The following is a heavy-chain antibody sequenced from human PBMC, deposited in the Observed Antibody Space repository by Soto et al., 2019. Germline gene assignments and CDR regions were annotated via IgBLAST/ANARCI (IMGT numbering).Heavy chain of an antibody. V-gene: IGHV3-30-3*01. D-gene: IGHD6-13*01. CDR2: ISHDGSDK. Sequence: XECLRLSCAAYDFNFRTYSMHWVRQAPGKGLEWLTVISHDGSDKYYADSVKGRFTISRDNSKNKLFLQMNSLTTDDTAVYFCARTPLIRRQQPKTLQPSHELYSGYFDFWGRGSLVTVSS. CDR1: DFNFRTYS. J-gene: IGHJ4*02. CDR3: ARTPLIRRQQPKTLQPSHELYSGYFDF.